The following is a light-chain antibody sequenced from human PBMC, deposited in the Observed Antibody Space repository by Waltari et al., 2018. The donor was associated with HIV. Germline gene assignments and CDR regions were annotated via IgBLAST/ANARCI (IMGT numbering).Light chain of an antibody. CDR1: QTIYSN. CDR2: GAS. V-gene: IGKV3-15*01. J-gene: IGKJ2*01. CDR3: QQYSLWPSYT. Sequence: EIVLTQSPATLSVSPGETATPSCRASQTIYSNLAWYQQKPGQAPRLLIHGASTRATGVPARFSGAGSGTEFSLTIISLQSEDIAVYYCQQYSLWPSYTFGQGTKLEI.